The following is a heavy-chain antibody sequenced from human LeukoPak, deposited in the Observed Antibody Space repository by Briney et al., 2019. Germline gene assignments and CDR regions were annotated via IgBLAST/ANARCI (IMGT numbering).Heavy chain of an antibody. CDR2: IYYSGST. J-gene: IGHJ4*02. CDR1: GVSISSYY. V-gene: IGHV4-59*01. Sequence: SETLSLTCTVSGVSISSYYWSWIRQPPGKGLEWVGYIYYSGSTNYNPSPKSRVTISVDTSKNQFSLKLSSVTAADTAVYYCARINNWSYYYFDYWGQGTLVTVSS. D-gene: IGHD1-7*01. CDR3: ARINNWSYYYFDY.